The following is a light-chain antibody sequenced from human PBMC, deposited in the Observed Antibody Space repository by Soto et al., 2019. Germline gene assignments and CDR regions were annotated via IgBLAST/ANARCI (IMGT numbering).Light chain of an antibody. Sequence: EIVMTQSPATLSVSPGERATLSCRASQSVSSDLAWYHQKPGQAPRLLIYGVSTRATGIPARFSGSGSGTEFTLTINSLQSEDFAVYYCQQYNSYPRTFGQGTKVDIK. J-gene: IGKJ1*01. CDR3: QQYNSYPRT. V-gene: IGKV3-15*01. CDR1: QSVSSD. CDR2: GVS.